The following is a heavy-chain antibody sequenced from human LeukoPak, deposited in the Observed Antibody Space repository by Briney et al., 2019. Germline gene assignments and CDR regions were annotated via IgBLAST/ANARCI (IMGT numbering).Heavy chain of an antibody. Sequence: GGSPRLSCAASGFTFSSYGIHWVRQAPGKGLEWVAIISYDGSSIHYADSVKGRFTISRDNSRNTLYLQMNSLRPEDTAVYYCSRGKGSGSFLIDYWGQGTLVTVSS. J-gene: IGHJ4*02. CDR1: GFTFSSYG. CDR3: SRGKGSGSFLIDY. D-gene: IGHD3-10*01. CDR2: ISYDGSSI. V-gene: IGHV3-30*03.